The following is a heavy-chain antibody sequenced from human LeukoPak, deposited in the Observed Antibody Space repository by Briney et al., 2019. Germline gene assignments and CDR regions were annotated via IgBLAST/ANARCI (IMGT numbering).Heavy chain of an antibody. D-gene: IGHD2-15*01. CDR3: ARDRIPSLLRYYYYGMDV. CDR2: ISYDGSNK. Sequence: PGGSLRLSCAASGFTFSSYAMHWVRQAPGKGLEWVAVISYDGSNKYYADSVKGRFTISRDNSKNTLYLQMNSLRAEDTAVYYCARDRIPSLLRYYYYGMDVWGQGTTVTVSS. V-gene: IGHV3-30*04. CDR1: GFTFSSYA. J-gene: IGHJ6*02.